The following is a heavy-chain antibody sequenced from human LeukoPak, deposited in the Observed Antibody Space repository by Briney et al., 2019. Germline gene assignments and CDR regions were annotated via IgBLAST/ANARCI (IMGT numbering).Heavy chain of an antibody. J-gene: IGHJ4*02. CDR1: GFTFSSYG. D-gene: IGHD3-16*01. V-gene: IGHV3-30*03. Sequence: GGSLGLSCAASGFTFSSYGMHWVRQAPGKGLEWVAVISYDGSNKYYADSVKGRFTISRDNSKNTLYLQMNSLRAEDTAVYYCALLGTPDYFDYWGQGTLVTVSS. CDR3: ALLGTPDYFDY. CDR2: ISYDGSNK.